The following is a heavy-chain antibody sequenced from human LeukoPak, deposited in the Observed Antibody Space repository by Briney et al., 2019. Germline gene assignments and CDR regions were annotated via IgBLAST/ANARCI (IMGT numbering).Heavy chain of an antibody. V-gene: IGHV3-33*01. CDR2: IWYDGSNK. CDR1: GFTFSSYG. Sequence: GRSLRLSCAASGFTFSSYGMHWVRQAPGKGLEWVAVIWYDGSNKYYADSVKGRFTISRDNSKNTLYLQMNSLRAEDTAVYYCARDSNYDFWSGQYYYYMDVWGKGTTVTVSS. CDR3: ARDSNYDFWSGQYYYYMDV. D-gene: IGHD3-3*01. J-gene: IGHJ6*03.